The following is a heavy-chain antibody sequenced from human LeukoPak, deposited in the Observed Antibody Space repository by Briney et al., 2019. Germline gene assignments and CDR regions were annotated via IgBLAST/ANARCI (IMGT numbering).Heavy chain of an antibody. J-gene: IGHJ4*02. Sequence: SETLSLTCAVYGGSFSGYYWSWIRQPPGKGLEWIGEINHSGSTNYNPSLKSRVTISADTSKNQFSLKLSSVTAADTAVYYCARGPSLDYWGQGTLVTVSS. CDR1: GGSFSGYY. V-gene: IGHV4-34*01. CDR2: INHSGST. CDR3: ARGPSLDY.